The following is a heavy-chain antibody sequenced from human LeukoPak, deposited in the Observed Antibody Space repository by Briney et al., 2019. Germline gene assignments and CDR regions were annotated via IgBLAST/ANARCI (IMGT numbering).Heavy chain of an antibody. CDR2: IYSGGST. D-gene: IGHD1-26*01. CDR1: GFTVSSNY. Sequence: GGSLRLSCAASGFTVSSNYMSWVRQAPGKGLEWVSVIYSGGSTYYADSVEGRFTISRDNSKNTLYLQMNSLRAEDTAVYYCARVLYSGNYYFDYWGQGTLVTVSS. CDR3: ARVLYSGNYYFDY. J-gene: IGHJ4*02. V-gene: IGHV3-53*01.